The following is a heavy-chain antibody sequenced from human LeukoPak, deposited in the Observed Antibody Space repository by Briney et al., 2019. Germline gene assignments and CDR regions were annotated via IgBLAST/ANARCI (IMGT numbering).Heavy chain of an antibody. CDR2: ISYSGST. V-gene: IGHV4-30-4*08. J-gene: IGHJ4*02. D-gene: IGHD6-19*01. Sequence: PSQTLSLTCSVSGGSITSANHYWSWIRQSPGKGLEWIGYISYSGSTYYNPSLKSRLTISLDTSKNQFSLKLSSVTAADTAVYYCASMGSGWYGANRGFDYWGQGTLVTVSS. CDR3: ASMGSGWYGANRGFDY. CDR1: GGSITSANHY.